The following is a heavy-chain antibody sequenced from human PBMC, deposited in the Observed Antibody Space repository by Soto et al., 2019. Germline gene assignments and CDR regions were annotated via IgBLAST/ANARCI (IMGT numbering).Heavy chain of an antibody. Sequence: SETLSLTCTVSGGSISSGDYYWSWIRQPPGKGLEWIGYIYYSGSTYYNPSLKSRVTISVDTSKNQFSLKLSSVTAADTAVYYCARAALRSWFDPWGQGTLVTVSS. J-gene: IGHJ5*02. CDR2: IYYSGST. CDR3: ARAALRSWFDP. V-gene: IGHV4-30-4*01. CDR1: GGSISSGDYY.